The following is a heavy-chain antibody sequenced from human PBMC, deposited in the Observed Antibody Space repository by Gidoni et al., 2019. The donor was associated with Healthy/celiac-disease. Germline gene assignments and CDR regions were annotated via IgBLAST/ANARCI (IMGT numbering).Heavy chain of an antibody. Sequence: EVQLVASGGGLVQPGGSLRLSCAASGFTFSDHSMDWVRQAPGKGLEWVGRTRNKANSYTTEYAASVKGRFTISRDDSKNSLYLQMNSLKTEDTAVYYCARDGSYCGGDCYFPYYYYGMDVWGQGTTVTVSS. V-gene: IGHV3-72*01. CDR2: TRNKANSYTT. CDR3: ARDGSYCGGDCYFPYYYYGMDV. J-gene: IGHJ6*02. CDR1: GFTFSDHS. D-gene: IGHD2-21*02.